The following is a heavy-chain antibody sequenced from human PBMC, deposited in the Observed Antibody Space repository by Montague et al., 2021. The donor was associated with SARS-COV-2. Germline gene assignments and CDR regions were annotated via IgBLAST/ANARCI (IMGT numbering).Heavy chain of an antibody. CDR3: ARGQVTIFAVLIMLPAAGAIDV. J-gene: IGHJ3*01. CDR1: GDSVRTYSYY. D-gene: IGHD3-3*01. CDR2: IYYGGST. V-gene: IGHV4-39*07. Sequence: SETLSLTCTVSGDSVRTYSYYWGWIRQPPGKGLEWIGSIYYGGSTTYNPSLKSRVTISVDTSRNQFSLKLSSVTAADTATYYCARGQVTIFAVLIMLPAAGAIDVWGQGTTVTVSS.